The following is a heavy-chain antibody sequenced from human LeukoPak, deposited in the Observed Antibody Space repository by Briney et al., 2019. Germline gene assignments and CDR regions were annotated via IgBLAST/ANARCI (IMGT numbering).Heavy chain of an antibody. D-gene: IGHD3-10*01. CDR1: GFTFSSYG. J-gene: IGHJ4*02. Sequence: GGSLRLSCAASGFTFSSYGMHWVRQAPGKGLEWVAFIRYDGSNKYYADSVKGRFTISRDNSKNTLYLQMNSLGAEDTAVYYCAKDLPLRGPYFDYWGQGTLVTVSS. CDR3: AKDLPLRGPYFDY. V-gene: IGHV3-30*02. CDR2: IRYDGSNK.